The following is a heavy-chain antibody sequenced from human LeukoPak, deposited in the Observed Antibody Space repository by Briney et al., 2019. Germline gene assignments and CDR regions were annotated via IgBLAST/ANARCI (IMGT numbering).Heavy chain of an antibody. CDR2: IYHSGST. Sequence: SETLSLTCTVSGGSISGSSYYWRWIRQPPGKGLEWIGDIYHSGSTRYSPSLKSRVTISIDTSKNQFSLKLSSVTAADTAVYYCASRVAGTSMDVWGQGTTVTVSS. CDR3: ASRVAGTSMDV. CDR1: GGSISGSSYY. J-gene: IGHJ6*02. V-gene: IGHV4-61*01. D-gene: IGHD6-19*01.